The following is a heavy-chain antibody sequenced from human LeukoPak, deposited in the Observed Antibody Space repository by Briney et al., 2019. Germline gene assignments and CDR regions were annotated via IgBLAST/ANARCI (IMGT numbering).Heavy chain of an antibody. J-gene: IGHJ4*02. CDR2: ISWNSGSI. Sequence: GRSLRLSCAASGFTFDDYAMHWVRQAPGKGLEWVSGISWNSGSIGYADSVKGRFTISRDNAKNSLYLQMNSLRAEDTAVYYCARDMVRGVISASFDYWGQGTLVTVSS. V-gene: IGHV3-9*01. D-gene: IGHD3-10*01. CDR1: GFTFDDYA. CDR3: ARDMVRGVISASFDY.